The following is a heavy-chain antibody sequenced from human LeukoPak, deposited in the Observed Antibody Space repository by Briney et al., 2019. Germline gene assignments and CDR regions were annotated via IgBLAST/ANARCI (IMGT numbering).Heavy chain of an antibody. J-gene: IGHJ4*02. CDR2: ISFDENNK. V-gene: IGHV3-30-3*01. CDR3: ANLGDYDH. CDR1: GFTFSSQA. Sequence: GGSLRLSCVVSGFTFSSQAMHWVRQAPGKGLEWVAAISFDENNKYYADSVKGRFTISRDNSKNTLYLQMNSLRVEDTAVYHCANLGDYDHWGQGSLVTVSS. D-gene: IGHD3-16*01.